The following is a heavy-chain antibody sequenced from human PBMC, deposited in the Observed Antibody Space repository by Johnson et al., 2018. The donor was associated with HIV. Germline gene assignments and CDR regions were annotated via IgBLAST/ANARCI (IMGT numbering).Heavy chain of an antibody. CDR1: GFTVSSYA. CDR3: AMGFGSSGYNRNAFDI. J-gene: IGHJ3*02. CDR2: ISYDGSNK. D-gene: IGHD6-13*01. V-gene: IGHV3-30*04. Sequence: QVQLVESGGGVVQPGRSLRLSCAASGFTVSSYAIHWVRQAPGKGLQWVAVISYDGSNKYYADSVKGRFTISRDNSKNTLYLQMNSLRAEDTAVYYCAMGFGSSGYNRNAFDIWGQGTMVTVSS.